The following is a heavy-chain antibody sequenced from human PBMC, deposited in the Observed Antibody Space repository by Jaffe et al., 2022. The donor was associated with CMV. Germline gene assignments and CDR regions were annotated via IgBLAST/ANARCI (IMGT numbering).Heavy chain of an antibody. CDR3: ICGSGGYYYYYGMDV. CDR2: IRSKANSYAT. J-gene: IGHJ6*02. D-gene: IGHD3-10*01. Sequence: EVQLVESGGGLVQPGGSLKLSCAASGFTFSGSAMHWVRQASGKGLEWVGRIRSKANSYATAYAASVKGRFTISRDDSKNTAYLQMNSLKTEDTAVYYCICGSGGYYYYYGMDVWGQGTTVTVSS. V-gene: IGHV3-73*02. CDR1: GFTFSGSA.